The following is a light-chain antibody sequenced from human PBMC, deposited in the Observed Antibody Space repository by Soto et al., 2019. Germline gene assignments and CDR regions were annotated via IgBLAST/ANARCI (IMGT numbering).Light chain of an antibody. Sequence: EIVVTQSPATLSVSPGERATLSCTASQNVTSRVAWYQQKPGQTPRLLIYDASTRAAGIPDRFNGGGSGTEFTLTISSLQSEDFAIYFCQQYDTWWTFGQGTRVQI. J-gene: IGKJ1*01. CDR2: DAS. CDR3: QQYDTWWT. CDR1: QNVTSR. V-gene: IGKV3-15*01.